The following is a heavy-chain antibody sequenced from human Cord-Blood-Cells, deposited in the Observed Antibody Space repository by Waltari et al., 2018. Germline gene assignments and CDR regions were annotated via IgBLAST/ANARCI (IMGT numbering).Heavy chain of an antibody. V-gene: IGHV4-38-2*01. Sequence: QVQLQESGPGLVKPSETLSLTCAVSGYSISSGSYWGWIRQPPGKGLEWIGSIYHSGSTYYNPSLKSRVTISVDTSKNQFSLKLSSVTAADTAVYYCARQDPYYFDYWGQGTLVTVSS. CDR3: ARQDPYYFDY. J-gene: IGHJ4*02. CDR1: GYSISSGSY. CDR2: IYHSGST.